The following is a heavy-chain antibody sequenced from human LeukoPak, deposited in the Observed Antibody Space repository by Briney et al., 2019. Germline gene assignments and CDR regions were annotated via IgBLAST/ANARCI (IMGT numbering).Heavy chain of an antibody. CDR1: GYSFTSYW. V-gene: IGHV5-51*01. J-gene: IGHJ4*02. D-gene: IGHD2-15*01. CDR3: ARTVVVAASGIGNDY. CDR2: IYPGDSDT. Sequence: GESLKISCKGSGYSFTSYWIGWVRQMPGKGLEWMGIIYPGDSDTRYSPSFQGQVTISAGKSISTAYLQWSSLKASDTAMYYCARTVVVAASGIGNDYWGQGTLVTVSS.